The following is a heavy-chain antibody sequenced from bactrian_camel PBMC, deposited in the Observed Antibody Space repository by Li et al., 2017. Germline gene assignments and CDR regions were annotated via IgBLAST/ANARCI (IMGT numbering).Heavy chain of an antibody. CDR2: INMDDGST. Sequence: HVQLVESGGGSVQAGESLRLSCTASGVPYEDSDMGWYRLAPGKRCELVSTINMDDGSTYHADFVSGRFTISRDKVKNTVYLEMNSLKPEDTAVYYCARSAAGWDSIQALGVMPHWGQGTQVTVS. J-gene: IGHJ4*01. D-gene: IGHD3*01. CDR1: GVPYEDSD. CDR3: ARSAAGWDSIQALGVMPH. V-gene: IGHV3S63*01.